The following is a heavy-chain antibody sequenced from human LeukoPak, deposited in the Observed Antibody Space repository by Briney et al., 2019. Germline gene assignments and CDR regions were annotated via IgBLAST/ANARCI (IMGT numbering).Heavy chain of an antibody. CDR1: GFTFSTYG. Sequence: PGGSLRLSCAASGFTFSTYGMHWVRQAPGKGLQWVPAIWYDGSNKQYADSVKGRFTISRDNSKNTLYLQMNSLRAEDTAVYYCARSRYCSSTSCYGFLDYWGQGTLVTVSS. CDR2: IWYDGSNK. V-gene: IGHV3-33*01. CDR3: ARSRYCSSTSCYGFLDY. J-gene: IGHJ4*02. D-gene: IGHD2-2*01.